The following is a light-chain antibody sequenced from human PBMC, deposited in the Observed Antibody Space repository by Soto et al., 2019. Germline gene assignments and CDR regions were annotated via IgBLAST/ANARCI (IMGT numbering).Light chain of an antibody. CDR2: DVS. V-gene: IGLV2-11*01. CDR1: RSDVGGYNY. J-gene: IGLJ1*01. CDR3: CSYAGSSYV. Sequence: QSALTQPRSVSGSPGQSVTISCTGTRSDVGGYNYVSWYQQHPGKAPKLMIYDVSKRPSGVPDRFSGSKSGNTASLTISGLQADDEADYYCCSYAGSSYVFGTGTKLTVL.